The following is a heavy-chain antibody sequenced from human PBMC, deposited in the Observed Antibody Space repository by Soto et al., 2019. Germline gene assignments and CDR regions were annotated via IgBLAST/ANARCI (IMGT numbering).Heavy chain of an antibody. Sequence: GGSPRLSCAASGFTFSSYAMSWVRQAPGKGLEWVSAISGSGGSTYYADSVKGRFTISRDNSKKTLYLQRNSLSAEDTAVYYCPKMADFGRGPSPISWFDPWGQGPLVTVCS. D-gene: IGHD3-3*01. CDR2: ISGSGGST. V-gene: IGHV3-23*01. CDR3: PKMADFGRGPSPISWFDP. CDR1: GFTFSSYA. J-gene: IGHJ5*02.